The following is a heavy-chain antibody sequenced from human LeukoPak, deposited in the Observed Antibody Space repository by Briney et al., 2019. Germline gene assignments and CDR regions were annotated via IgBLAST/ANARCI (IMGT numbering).Heavy chain of an antibody. CDR3: ARDAPQYDFWSGYYDY. D-gene: IGHD3/OR15-3a*01. V-gene: IGHV4-4*07. J-gene: IGHJ4*02. CDR1: GGSISSYY. CDR2: IYTSGST. Sequence: PSETLSLTCTVSGGSISSYYWSWIRQPAGKGLEWIGRIYTSGSTNYNPSLKSRVTMSVDTSKNQFSLKLSSVTAADTAVYYCARDAPQYDFWSGYYDYWGQGTLVTVSS.